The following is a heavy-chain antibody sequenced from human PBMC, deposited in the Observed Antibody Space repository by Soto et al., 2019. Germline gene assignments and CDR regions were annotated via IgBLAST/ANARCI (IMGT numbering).Heavy chain of an antibody. D-gene: IGHD3-9*01. CDR3: AKDPATIRYFGWLAPDV. CDR2: ISGSGGST. CDR1: GFTFSSYA. Sequence: GGSLRLSCAASGFTFSSYAMSWVRQAPGKGLEWVSAISGSGGSTYYADSVKGRFTISRDNSKNTLYLQMNSLRAEDTAVYYCAKDPATIRYFGWLAPDVSVQGPTATF. J-gene: IGHJ6*02. V-gene: IGHV3-23*01.